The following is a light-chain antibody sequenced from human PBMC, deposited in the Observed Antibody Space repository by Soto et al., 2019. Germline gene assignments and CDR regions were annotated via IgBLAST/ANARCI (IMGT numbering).Light chain of an antibody. J-gene: IGKJ2*01. V-gene: IGKV1-39*01. CDR2: AAS. Sequence: DIQMTQSPSSLSASVGDRVTITCRTSQSIRTYLSWYQQKPGAAPQLLIYAASSLQSGVPSRFTGSGSGTDFTFTISSLQPEDSATYYCQQSYSTPNTFGQGTKLEIK. CDR1: QSIRTY. CDR3: QQSYSTPNT.